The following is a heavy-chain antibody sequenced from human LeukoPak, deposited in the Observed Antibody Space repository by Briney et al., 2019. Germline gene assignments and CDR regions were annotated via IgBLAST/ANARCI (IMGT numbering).Heavy chain of an antibody. Sequence: EASVKVSCKASGYTFTLYFMHWVRQAPGQGLEWMGGINPSGGSTSYAQNFQGGVTMTSDTSTSTVYMELSSLRSEDTAMYYCTRSMGSYGSGSRDAFDIWGQGTMVTISS. CDR1: GYTFTLYF. CDR3: TRSMGSYGSGSRDAFDI. CDR2: INPSGGST. D-gene: IGHD3-10*01. V-gene: IGHV1-46*01. J-gene: IGHJ3*02.